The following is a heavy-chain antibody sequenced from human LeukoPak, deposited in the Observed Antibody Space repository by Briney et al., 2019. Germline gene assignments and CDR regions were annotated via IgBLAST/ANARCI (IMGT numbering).Heavy chain of an antibody. J-gene: IGHJ6*02. V-gene: IGHV4-59*08. CDR3: ASETYYDSSGRYGMDV. CDR1: GGSISPYY. Sequence: PSGTLSLTCTVSGGSISPYYWSWIRQPPGKGLEWIGYISYSGSTNYNPSLKSRVTMSVDTSKNQFSLKLSSVTAADTAVYYCASETYYDSSGRYGMDVWGQGTTVTVSS. CDR2: ISYSGST. D-gene: IGHD3-22*01.